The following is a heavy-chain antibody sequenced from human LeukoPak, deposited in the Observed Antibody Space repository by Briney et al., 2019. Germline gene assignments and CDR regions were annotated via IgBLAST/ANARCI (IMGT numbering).Heavy chain of an antibody. V-gene: IGHV4-4*02. J-gene: IGHJ5*02. D-gene: IGHD3-3*01. CDR2: IYHSGST. CDR1: GGSISSRNW. CDR3: ARGRIFGVVISPYNWFDP. Sequence: PSETLSLTCAVSGGSISSRNWWSWVRQPPGKGLEWIGEIYHSGSTNYNPSLKSRVAISVDKSKNQFSLRLSSVTAADTAVYYCARGRIFGVVISPYNWFDPWGQGTLVTVSS.